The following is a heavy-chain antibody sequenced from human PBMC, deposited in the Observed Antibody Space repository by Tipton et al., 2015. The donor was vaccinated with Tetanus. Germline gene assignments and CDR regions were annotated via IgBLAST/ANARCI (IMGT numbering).Heavy chain of an antibody. J-gene: IGHJ5*01. Sequence: QLVQSGAEVKKPGESLKISCKGSGYSFGIYWLAWVRQAPGEGLEWMGGVFPQFGTSNYAPKFQDRVTMTADTSTGTVYMELSSLRSDDTAVYYCVRPDRYCSGGSCYLALDSWGQGTLITVSS. V-gene: IGHV1-69*06. CDR3: VRPDRYCSGGSCYLALDS. CDR2: VFPQFGTS. D-gene: IGHD2-15*01. CDR1: GYSFGIYW.